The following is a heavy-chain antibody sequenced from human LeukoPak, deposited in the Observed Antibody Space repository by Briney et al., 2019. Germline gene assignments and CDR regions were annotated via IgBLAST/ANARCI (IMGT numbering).Heavy chain of an antibody. D-gene: IGHD3-16*01. J-gene: IGHJ6*03. CDR2: IVVGSGNT. Sequence: SVKVSCKASGFSFISSTMQWVRQARGQRREWIGWIVVGSGNTKYAQKFQERVTITRDMSTSTAYMELSSLRSEDTAVYYCAAEGLCLDYYMDVWGKGTTVTVSS. CDR3: AAEGLCLDYYMDV. V-gene: IGHV1-58*02. CDR1: GFSFISST.